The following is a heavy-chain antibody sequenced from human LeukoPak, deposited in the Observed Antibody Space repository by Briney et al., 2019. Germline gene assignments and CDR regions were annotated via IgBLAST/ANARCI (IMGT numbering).Heavy chain of an antibody. CDR1: GGTFSSYA. CDR2: IIPILGIA. V-gene: IGHV1-69*04. CDR3: ASSDPGYCSSTSCYLPYYYYGMDV. J-gene: IGHJ6*02. Sequence: SVTVSFKASGGTFSSYAISWVRQAPGQGLEWMGRIIPILGIANYAQKFQGRVTITADKSTSTAYMELSSLRSEDTAVYYCASSDPGYCSSTSCYLPYYYYGMDVWGQGTAVTVSS. D-gene: IGHD2-2*01.